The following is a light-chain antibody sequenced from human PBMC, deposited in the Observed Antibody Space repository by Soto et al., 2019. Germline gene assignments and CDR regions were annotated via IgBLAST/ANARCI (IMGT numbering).Light chain of an antibody. J-gene: IGLJ1*01. CDR2: EVS. CDR1: SSDVGAYTS. V-gene: IGLV2-14*01. CDR3: SSYTSDNRNYV. Sequence: QSVLTQPASVSGSPGQPITISCTGSSSDVGAYTSVSCYQQHPGKAPKLMIYEVSNRPSGVSRRFSGSKSGNTASLTISGLQAEDEAHYYCSSYTSDNRNYVFGTGTKVTVL.